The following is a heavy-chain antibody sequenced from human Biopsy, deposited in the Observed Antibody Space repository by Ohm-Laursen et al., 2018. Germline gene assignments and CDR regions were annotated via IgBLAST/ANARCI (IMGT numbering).Heavy chain of an antibody. CDR1: GDSINSSY. V-gene: IGHV4-59*08. J-gene: IGHJ4*02. CDR3: ARRGSGGRSFDY. D-gene: IGHD2-15*01. CDR2: ISNSGNT. Sequence: GTLFLTCPVSGDSINSSYWSWIRQAPGKGLEWIGFISNSGNTNYNPSLKSRVTISADTSKNQFSLKLGSVTVADTAVFYCARRGSGGRSFDYWGQGSLVTVSS.